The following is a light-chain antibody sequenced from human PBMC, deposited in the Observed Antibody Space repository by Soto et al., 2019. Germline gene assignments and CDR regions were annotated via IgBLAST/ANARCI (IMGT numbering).Light chain of an antibody. CDR3: QQYYSTPYT. V-gene: IGKV4-1*01. CDR2: WAS. CDR1: QSVLYSSNNKNY. J-gene: IGKJ2*01. Sequence: DIVMTQSPDSLAVSLGGRATINCKSSQSVLYSSNNKNYFSWYQLKPGQPPKLLIYWASARASGVPDRFSGSVSGTDFTLTISSLQAEDVAVYYCQQYYSTPYTFGQGTKLEIK.